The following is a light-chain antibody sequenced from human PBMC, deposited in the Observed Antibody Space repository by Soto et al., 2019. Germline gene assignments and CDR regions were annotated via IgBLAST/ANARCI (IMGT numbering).Light chain of an antibody. CDR2: GAS. CDR3: QQYDSYPLT. J-gene: IGKJ4*01. Sequence: DIQMAQSPSSLSASVGDRVTITWRASQDISNYLVWYQQRSGKAPESLIYGASTLQGGVPSRFSGSGSGTDFTLTISSLQPEDSATYYCQQYDSYPLTFGGGTKVDIK. V-gene: IGKV1-16*01. CDR1: QDISNY.